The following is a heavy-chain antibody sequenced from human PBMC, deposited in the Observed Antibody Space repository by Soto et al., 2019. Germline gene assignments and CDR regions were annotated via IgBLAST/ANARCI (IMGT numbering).Heavy chain of an antibody. D-gene: IGHD3-22*01. CDR1: GFTFSSFE. CDR3: ARNYIIYYDGSRAHYS. V-gene: IGHV3-48*03. Sequence: PGGSLRLSCAASGFTFSSFEMNWVRQAPGKGLEWISYISSGGKTTYYADSVKGRFTISRDNAKNSLYLQMSSLRAEDAAVYYCARNYIIYYDGSRAHYSWGRGTLVTVSS. J-gene: IGHJ5*02. CDR2: ISSGGKTT.